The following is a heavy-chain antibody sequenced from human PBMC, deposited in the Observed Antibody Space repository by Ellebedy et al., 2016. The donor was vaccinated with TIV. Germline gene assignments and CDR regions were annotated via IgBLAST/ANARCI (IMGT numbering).Heavy chain of an antibody. J-gene: IGHJ4*02. CDR2: FYPSGTT. V-gene: IGHV4-30-2*01. Sequence: MPSETLSLTCAVSGGSISSGGYSWSWIRQPPGKGLEWIGYFYPSGTTYSNPSLKSRVTISVDRPKNQFSLKLSSVTAADTAVYYCARVSDYGDPIFDYWGQGTLVTVSS. CDR1: GGSISSGGYS. D-gene: IGHD4-17*01. CDR3: ARVSDYGDPIFDY.